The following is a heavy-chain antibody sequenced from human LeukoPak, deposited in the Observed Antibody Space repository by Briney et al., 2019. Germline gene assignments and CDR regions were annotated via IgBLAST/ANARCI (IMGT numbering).Heavy chain of an antibody. CDR2: ITGSGGST. Sequence: SGGSLRLSCVASGFTFSTYGMSWVRQAPGKGLEWVSAITGSGGSTYYADSVKGRFTISRDNSKNTLYLQMNSLRAEDTAVYYCARDTIGWFGEFFDYWGQGTLVTVSS. J-gene: IGHJ4*02. V-gene: IGHV3-23*01. D-gene: IGHD3-10*01. CDR3: ARDTIGWFGEFFDY. CDR1: GFTFSTYG.